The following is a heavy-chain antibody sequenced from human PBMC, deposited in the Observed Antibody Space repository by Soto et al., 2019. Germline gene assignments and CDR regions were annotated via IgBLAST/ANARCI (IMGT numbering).Heavy chain of an antibody. Sequence: GGSLRLSCAASGFTFSSYAMSWVRQAPGKGLEWVSAISGSGGSTYYADSVKGRFTISRDNSKNTLYLQMNSLRAEDTAVYYCAKDIGYCSGGSCYSKGPNLAYWGQGTLVTVSS. J-gene: IGHJ4*02. CDR2: ISGSGGST. CDR3: AKDIGYCSGGSCYSKGPNLAY. V-gene: IGHV3-23*01. CDR1: GFTFSSYA. D-gene: IGHD2-15*01.